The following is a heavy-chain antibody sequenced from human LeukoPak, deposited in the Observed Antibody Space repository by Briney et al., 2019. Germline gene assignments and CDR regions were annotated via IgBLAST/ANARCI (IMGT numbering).Heavy chain of an antibody. D-gene: IGHD3-9*01. V-gene: IGHV1-18*04. J-gene: IGHJ4*02. CDR3: AISDILTGYYSTTFDY. CDR1: GYTFTGYY. Sequence: ASVKVSCKASGYTFTGYYMHWVRQAPGQGLEWMGWISAYNGNTNYAQKLQGRVTMTTDTSTSTAYMELRSLRSDDTAVYYCAISDILTGYYSTTFDYWGQGTLVTVSS. CDR2: ISAYNGNT.